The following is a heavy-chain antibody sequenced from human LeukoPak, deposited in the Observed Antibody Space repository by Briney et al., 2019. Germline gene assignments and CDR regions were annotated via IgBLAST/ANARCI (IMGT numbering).Heavy chain of an antibody. J-gene: IGHJ1*01. CDR2: ISWNSGSI. CDR3: VRPRVVEAKWSLFL. V-gene: IGHV3-9*01. CDR1: GFTFDDYA. Sequence: PGGSLRLSCAASGFTFDDYAMHWVRQAPGKGLEWVSGISWNSGSIGYADSVKGRFTTSRDNAKNSVYLQMSSLRDEDTAVYYCVRPRVVEAKWSLFLWGQGTLVTVSS. D-gene: IGHD2-15*01.